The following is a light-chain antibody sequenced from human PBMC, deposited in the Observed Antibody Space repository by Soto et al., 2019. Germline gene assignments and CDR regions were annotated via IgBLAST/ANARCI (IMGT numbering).Light chain of an antibody. CDR2: DAS. J-gene: IGKJ5*01. CDR3: QYYGSSHSNT. Sequence: IVLTQSPDTLSLSPGERATLSCRASQSVRAYLAWYQQKPGQAPRLLIYDASNRATGIPARFSGSGSGTDFTLTISSLEPEDFAVYYCQYYGSSHSNTFGQGTRLEIK. CDR1: QSVRAY. V-gene: IGKV3-11*01.